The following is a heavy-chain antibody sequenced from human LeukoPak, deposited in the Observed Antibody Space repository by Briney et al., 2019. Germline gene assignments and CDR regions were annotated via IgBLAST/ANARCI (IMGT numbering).Heavy chain of an antibody. CDR1: GFSPSTSGVG. CDR2: IYWNDDK. J-gene: IGHJ5*02. V-gene: IGHV2-5*01. Sequence: SGPTLVKPTQTLTLTCTFSGFSPSTSGVGVGWIRQPPGKALEWLALIYWNDDKRYSPSLKSRLTITKDTSKNQVVLTMTNMDPVDTATYYCAHIYITMVRGGPYNWFDPWGQGTLVTVSS. D-gene: IGHD3-10*01. CDR3: AHIYITMVRGGPYNWFDP.